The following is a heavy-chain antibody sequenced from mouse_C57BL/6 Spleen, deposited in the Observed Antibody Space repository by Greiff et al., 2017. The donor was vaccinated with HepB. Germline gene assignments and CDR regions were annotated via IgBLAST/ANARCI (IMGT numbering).Heavy chain of an antibody. J-gene: IGHJ2*01. V-gene: IGHV1-82*01. Sequence: QVQLKQSGPELVKPGASVKISCKASGYAFSSSWMNWVKQRPGKGLEWIGRIYPGDGDTNYNGKFKGKATLTAAKSSSTAYMQLSSLTSEDSAVYFCAREGGFNYFDYWGQGTTLTVSS. D-gene: IGHD1-1*02. CDR3: AREGGFNYFDY. CDR2: IYPGDGDT. CDR1: GYAFSSSW.